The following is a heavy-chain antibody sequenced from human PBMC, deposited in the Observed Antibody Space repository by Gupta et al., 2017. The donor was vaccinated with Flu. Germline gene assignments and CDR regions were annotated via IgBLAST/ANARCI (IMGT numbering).Heavy chain of an antibody. CDR2: IWLDGSNK. J-gene: IGHJ4*02. CDR1: GFSFSSYG. D-gene: IGHD2-21*01. CDR3: ARDNYYCGGGNCHDKVIWGYYYDS. V-gene: IGHV3-33*01. Sequence: QEQLVESGGGVVQPGRSLRLSCAASGFSFSSYGMHWVRQAPGKGLEWVALIWLDGSNKFYADFVKGRFTISRDNSRNTLYLQMDSLRAEDTAVYFCARDNYYCGGGNCHDKVIWGYYYDSWGQGALVTVSS.